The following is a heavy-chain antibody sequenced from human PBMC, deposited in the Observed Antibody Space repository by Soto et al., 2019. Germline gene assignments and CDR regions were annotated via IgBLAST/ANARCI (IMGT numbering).Heavy chain of an antibody. V-gene: IGHV3-48*03. CDR1: GFTFSSYE. Sequence: SLRLSCAASGFTFSSYEMNWVRQAPGKGLEWVSYISSSGSTIYYADSVKGRFTISRDNAKNSLYLQMNSLRAEDTAVYYCARGSYPPPYYDFWSGFQDYGMDVWGQGTTVTVSS. CDR2: ISSSGSTI. J-gene: IGHJ6*02. CDR3: ARGSYPPPYYDFWSGFQDYGMDV. D-gene: IGHD3-3*01.